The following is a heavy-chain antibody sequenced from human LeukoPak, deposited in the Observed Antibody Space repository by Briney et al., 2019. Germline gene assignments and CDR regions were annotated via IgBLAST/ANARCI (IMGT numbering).Heavy chain of an antibody. D-gene: IGHD6-13*01. CDR2: ISGSGGST. CDR1: GFTFSSYA. J-gene: IGHJ6*02. V-gene: IGHV3-23*01. Sequence: SGGSLRLSCAASGFTFSSYAMSWVRQAPGKGLEWVSAISGSGGSTYYADSVKGRFTISRDNSKNTLYLQMNSLRAEDTAVYYCAKAVAAADPAWYYYGMDVWGQGTTVTVSS. CDR3: AKAVAAADPAWYYYGMDV.